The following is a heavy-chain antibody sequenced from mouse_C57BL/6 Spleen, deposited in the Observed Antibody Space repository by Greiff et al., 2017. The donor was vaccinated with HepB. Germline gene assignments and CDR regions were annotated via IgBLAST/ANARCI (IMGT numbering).Heavy chain of an antibody. CDR1: GYTFTDYE. Sequence: QVQLKQSGAELVRPGASVTLSCKASGYTFTDYEMHWVKQTPVHGLEWIGAIDPETGGTAYNQKFKGKAILTADKSSSTAYMELRSLTSEDSAVYYCTREGHYGSSSFAYWGQGTLVTVSA. D-gene: IGHD1-1*01. J-gene: IGHJ3*01. CDR2: IDPETGGT. V-gene: IGHV1-15*01. CDR3: TREGHYGSSSFAY.